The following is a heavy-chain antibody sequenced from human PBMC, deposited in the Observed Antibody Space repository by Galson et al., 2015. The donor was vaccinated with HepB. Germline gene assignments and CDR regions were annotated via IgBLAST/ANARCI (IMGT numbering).Heavy chain of an antibody. J-gene: IGHJ6*02. D-gene: IGHD3-16*02. CDR2: ISAYNGNT. CDR3: ARVEVMITFGGVIVNRGMDV. Sequence: SVKVSCKASGYTFTSYGISWVRQAPGQGLEWMGWISAYNGNTNYAQKLQGRVTMTTDTSTSTAYMELRSLRSDDTAVYYCARVEVMITFGGVIVNRGMDVWGQGTTVTVSS. V-gene: IGHV1-18*01. CDR1: GYTFTSYG.